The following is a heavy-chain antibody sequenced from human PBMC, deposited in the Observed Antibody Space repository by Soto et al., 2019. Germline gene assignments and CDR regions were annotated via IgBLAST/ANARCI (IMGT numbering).Heavy chain of an antibody. V-gene: IGHV3-30*18. CDR3: AKDSPPGLQYRAGGYYGMDV. CDR2: ISYDGSNK. J-gene: IGHJ6*02. D-gene: IGHD4-4*01. Sequence: QVQLVESGGGVVQPGRSLRLSCAASGFTFSSYGMHWVRQAPGKGLEWVAVISYDGSNKYYADSVKGRFTISRDNSKNTLYLQMNSLRAEDTAVYYCAKDSPPGLQYRAGGYYGMDVWGQGTTVTVSS. CDR1: GFTFSSYG.